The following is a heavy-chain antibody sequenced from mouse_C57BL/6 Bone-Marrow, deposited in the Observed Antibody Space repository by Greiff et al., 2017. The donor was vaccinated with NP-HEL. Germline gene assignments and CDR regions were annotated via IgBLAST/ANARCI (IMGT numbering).Heavy chain of an antibody. D-gene: IGHD2-4*01. CDR2: SRNKANDYTT. CDR3: ARDGTYDYDQDYAMDY. Sequence: EVQVVESGGGLVQSGRSLRLSCATSGFTFSDFYMEWARQAPGKGLEWIAASRNKANDYTTEYSASVKGRFIVSRDTSQSILYLQMNALRAEDTAIYYCARDGTYDYDQDYAMDYWGQGTSVTVSS. V-gene: IGHV7-1*01. J-gene: IGHJ4*01. CDR1: GFTFSDFY.